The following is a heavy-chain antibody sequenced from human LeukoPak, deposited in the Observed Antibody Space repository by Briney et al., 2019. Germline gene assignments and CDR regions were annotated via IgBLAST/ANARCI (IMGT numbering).Heavy chain of an antibody. J-gene: IGHJ4*02. V-gene: IGHV3-23*01. CDR1: EFTFSDYA. CDR2: ISGAGGST. D-gene: IGHD6-19*01. CDR3: AGHLRLQWLGGFDY. Sequence: GGSLRLSCADSEFTFSDYAMSWVRQAPGKGLEWVSAISGAGGSTYYADSVKGRFTISRDNSKNTLYLQMNSLRAEDTAVYYCAGHLRLQWLGGFDYWGQGTLVTVSS.